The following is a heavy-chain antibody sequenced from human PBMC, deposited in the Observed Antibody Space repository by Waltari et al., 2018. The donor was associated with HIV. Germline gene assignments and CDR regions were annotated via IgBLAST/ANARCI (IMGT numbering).Heavy chain of an antibody. Sequence: QVQLVQSGAEVKKPGSSVKVSCKASGGTFSSYAINWVRQAPGQGLGWMGGMIPICGTANCDQTFQCRVTITANVSTSTAYMELSSLRAEDTAVYYCARGRYGGNGGYYYGMDVSGQGTTVTVAS. CDR2: MIPICGTA. V-gene: IGHV1-69*01. J-gene: IGHJ6*02. D-gene: IGHD4-17*01. CDR3: ARGRYGGNGGYYYGMDV. CDR1: GGTFSSYA.